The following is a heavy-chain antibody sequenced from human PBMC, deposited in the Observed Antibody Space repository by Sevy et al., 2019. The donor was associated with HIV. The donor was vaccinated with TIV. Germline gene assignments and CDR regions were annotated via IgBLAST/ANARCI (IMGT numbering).Heavy chain of an antibody. V-gene: IGHV3-49*04. CDR1: GFTFGDYA. CDR2: IRSKAYGGTT. Sequence: GGSLRLSCTASGFTFGDYAMSWVRQAPGKGLEWVGFIRSKAYGGTTEYAASVKGRFTISRDDSKSIAYLQMNSLKTEDTAVYYCTSSRITMVRGVAYYYYDYMDVWGKGTTVTVSS. J-gene: IGHJ6*03. CDR3: TSSRITMVRGVAYYYYDYMDV. D-gene: IGHD3-10*01.